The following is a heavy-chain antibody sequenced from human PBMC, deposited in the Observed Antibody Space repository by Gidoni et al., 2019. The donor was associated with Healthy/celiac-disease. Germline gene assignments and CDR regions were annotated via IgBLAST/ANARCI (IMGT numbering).Heavy chain of an antibody. CDR1: GYTFTSYY. V-gene: IGHV1-46*01. CDR2: INPSGGST. Sequence: QVQLVQSGAEVKKPGASVKVSCKASGYTFTSYYMHWVRQAPGQGLECMGIINPSGGSTSYAKKFQGRVSMTRDTSTSKVDKELSSLRSEETAVYYCARDNAAVAPTKPHNVYGMDVWGQGTTVTVSS. D-gene: IGHD6-19*01. J-gene: IGHJ6*02. CDR3: ARDNAAVAPTKPHNVYGMDV.